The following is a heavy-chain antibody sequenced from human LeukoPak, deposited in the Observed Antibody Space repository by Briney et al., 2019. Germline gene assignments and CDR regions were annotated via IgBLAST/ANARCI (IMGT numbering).Heavy chain of an antibody. V-gene: IGHV4-59*01. D-gene: IGHD3-22*01. CDR3: ARASIVVVPAAMQGARYYDSSGYYYESAFDI. Sequence: NPSETLSLTCTVSGGSISSYYWSWIRQPPGKGLEWIGYIYYSGSTNYNPSLKSRVTISVDTSKNQFSLKLSSVTAADTAVYYCARASIVVVPAAMQGARYYDSSGYYYESAFDIWGQGTMVTVSS. CDR2: IYYSGST. CDR1: GGSISSYY. J-gene: IGHJ3*02.